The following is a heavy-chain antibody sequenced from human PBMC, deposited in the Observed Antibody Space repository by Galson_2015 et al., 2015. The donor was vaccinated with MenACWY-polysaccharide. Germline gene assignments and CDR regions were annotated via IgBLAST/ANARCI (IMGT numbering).Heavy chain of an antibody. CDR3: ARAPRGIAVAGRCDY. D-gene: IGHD6-19*01. V-gene: IGHV1-3*01. CDR1: GYTFTSYA. CDR2: INAGNGNT. J-gene: IGHJ4*02. Sequence: SVKVSCKASGYTFTSYAMHWVRQAPGQRLEWMGWINAGNGNTKYSQKFQGRVTITRDTSASTAYMELSSLRSEDTAVYYCARAPRGIAVAGRCDYWGQGTLVTVSS.